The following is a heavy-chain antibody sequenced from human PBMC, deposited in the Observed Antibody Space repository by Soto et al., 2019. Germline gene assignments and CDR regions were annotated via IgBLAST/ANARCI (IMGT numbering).Heavy chain of an antibody. V-gene: IGHV3-15*01. CDR3: TTARWSTGTTTAYYYYVLDV. J-gene: IGHJ6*02. CDR2: IKSKTDGGTT. D-gene: IGHD1-1*01. CDR1: GFTFRKAL. Sequence: LSCCASGFTFRKALMSWGRQAPGKGLEGVGRIKSKTDGGTTDYAAPVKGRFTISRDDSKNTLYLQMNSLKTEDTAVYYCTTARWSTGTTTAYYYYVLDVWGQGTTVTVSS.